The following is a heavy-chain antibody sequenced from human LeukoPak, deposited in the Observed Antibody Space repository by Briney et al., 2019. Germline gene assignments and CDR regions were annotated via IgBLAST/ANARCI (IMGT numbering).Heavy chain of an antibody. Sequence: PSQTLSLTCTVSGGSISSGSYYWSWIRQSAGKGLEWIGLIYTSGSTNYNPSLKSRVTISVDTSENQFSLKLSSVTAADTAVYYCASARYSYGSYYYYYMDVWGKGTTVTVSS. CDR3: ASARYSYGSYYYYYMDV. CDR2: IYTSGST. V-gene: IGHV4-61*02. J-gene: IGHJ6*03. D-gene: IGHD5-18*01. CDR1: GGSISSGSYY.